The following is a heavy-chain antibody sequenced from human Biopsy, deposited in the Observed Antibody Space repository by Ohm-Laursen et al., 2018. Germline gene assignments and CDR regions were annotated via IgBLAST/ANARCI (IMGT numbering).Heavy chain of an antibody. CDR2: VYYTGST. Sequence: SDTLSLTCTVSGDSISSYYWGWIRQSPGKGLEWIGYVYYTGSTGYNPSLQSRVTISVDTSKNHFSLRLRSVTPADTAIYYCARDRGYYSDRTVPGYFDLWGRGTLVTVSS. CDR3: ARDRGYYSDRTVPGYFDL. CDR1: GDSISSYY. V-gene: IGHV4-59*01. J-gene: IGHJ2*01. D-gene: IGHD3-22*01.